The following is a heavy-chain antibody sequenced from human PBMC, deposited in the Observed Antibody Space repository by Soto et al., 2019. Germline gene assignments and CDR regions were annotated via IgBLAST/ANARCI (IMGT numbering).Heavy chain of an antibody. J-gene: IGHJ6*02. CDR1: GGSISSSSYY. CDR3: ATRHGSFLGGMDV. Sequence: PSETLSLTCTVSGGSISSSSYYWGWIRQPPGKGLEWIGSIYYSGSTYYNPSPKSRLDISVDTSKNQFSLKLSSVTAADTAVYYCATRHGSFLGGMDVWGQGTKVTVSS. V-gene: IGHV4-39*01. CDR2: IYYSGST.